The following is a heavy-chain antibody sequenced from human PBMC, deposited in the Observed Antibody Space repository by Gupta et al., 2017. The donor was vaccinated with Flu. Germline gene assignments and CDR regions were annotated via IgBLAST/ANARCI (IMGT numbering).Heavy chain of an antibody. D-gene: IGHD2-2*01. Sequence: WVRQAPGKGLVWCSRMKTDGTTTNYADSVKGRVTISRDNAKNTMYLQMNSLRPEDKDGYYCARGAYCSRTSGIVFSGWFDPWGQGTLVPVSS. CDR2: MKTDGTTT. V-gene: IGHV3-74*01. CDR3: ARGAYCSRTSGIVFSGWFDP. J-gene: IGHJ5*01.